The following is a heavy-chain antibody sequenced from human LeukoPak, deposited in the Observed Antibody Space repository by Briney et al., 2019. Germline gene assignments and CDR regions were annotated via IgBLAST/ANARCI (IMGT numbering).Heavy chain of an antibody. CDR2: INHSGST. J-gene: IGHJ5*02. D-gene: IGHD3-16*02. CDR1: GGSFSGYY. CDR3: GRGRYYDYVWGSYRYNWFDP. Sequence: SETLSLTCAVYGGSFSGYYWSWIRQPPGKGLEWIGEINHSGSTNYDPSLKSRVTISVDTSKNQFSLKLRSVTAADTAVYYCGRGRYYDYVWGSYRYNWFDPLGPGNPGHRLL. V-gene: IGHV4-34*01.